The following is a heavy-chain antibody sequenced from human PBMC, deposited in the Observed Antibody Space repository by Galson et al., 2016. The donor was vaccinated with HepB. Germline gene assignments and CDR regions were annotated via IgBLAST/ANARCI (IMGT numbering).Heavy chain of an antibody. J-gene: IGHJ4*02. Sequence: TLSLTCTVSGGSITSGPLYWTWIRQHPGKGLEWIGYIYYGGLAYYNMSLESRVTISVDTSNNQFSLKLNAVTAADTAVYYCARFYGDYTDSWGQGTLVTVSP. CDR3: ARFYGDYTDS. D-gene: IGHD4-17*01. CDR1: GGSITSGPLY. V-gene: IGHV4-31*03. CDR2: IYYGGLA.